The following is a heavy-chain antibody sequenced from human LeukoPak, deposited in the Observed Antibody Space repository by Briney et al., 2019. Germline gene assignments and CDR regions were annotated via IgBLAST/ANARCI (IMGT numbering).Heavy chain of an antibody. CDR3: ARDCEFDYYYYMDV. CDR2: IYHSGST. J-gene: IGHJ6*03. CDR1: GGSISSGGYY. Sequence: SETLSLTCTVSGGSISSGGYYWSWIRQPPGKGLEWIGYIYHSGSTYYNPSLKSRVTISVDRPKNQFSLKLSSVTAADTAVYYCARDCEFDYYYYMDVWAKGPRSPSP. D-gene: IGHD2-21*01. V-gene: IGHV4-30-2*01.